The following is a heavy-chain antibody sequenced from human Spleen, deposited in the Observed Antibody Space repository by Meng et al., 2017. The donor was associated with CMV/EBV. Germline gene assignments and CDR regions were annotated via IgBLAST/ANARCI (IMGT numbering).Heavy chain of an antibody. Sequence: SCKASGGTFSSYTISWVRQAPGKGLEWVSAISGSGGSTYYADSVKGRFTISRDNSKNTLYLQMNSLRAEDTAVYYCASAYCSSTSCYFPADAFDIWGQGTMVTVSS. CDR2: ISGSGGST. CDR1: GGTFSSYT. D-gene: IGHD2-2*01. V-gene: IGHV3-23*01. J-gene: IGHJ3*02. CDR3: ASAYCSSTSCYFPADAFDI.